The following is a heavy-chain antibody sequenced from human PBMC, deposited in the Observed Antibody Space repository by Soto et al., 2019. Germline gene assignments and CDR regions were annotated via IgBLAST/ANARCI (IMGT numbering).Heavy chain of an antibody. D-gene: IGHD2-2*01. CDR2: ISYDGSNK. CDR3: ARVGTDIVVVPAANSYYYYGMDV. Sequence: QVQLVESGGGVVQPGRSLRLSCAASGFTFSSYAMHWVRQAPGKGLEWVAAISYDGSNKYYADSVKGRFTISRDNSKNTLYLQMNILRAEDTAVYYCARVGTDIVVVPAANSYYYYGMDVWGQGTTVTVSS. J-gene: IGHJ6*02. CDR1: GFTFSSYA. V-gene: IGHV3-30-3*01.